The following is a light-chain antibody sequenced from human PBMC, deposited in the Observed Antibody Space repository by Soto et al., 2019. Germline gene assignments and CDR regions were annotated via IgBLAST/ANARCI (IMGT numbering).Light chain of an antibody. J-gene: IGKJ4*01. V-gene: IGKV1-39*01. CDR1: QSISTY. Sequence: DIQMTQSPSSLSASVGDRVTITCRASQSISTYLNWYQQKPGKAPNLLIYAASSLQSGAPSRFSGSASGTDFTLTISSLQPDDFATYYCQQSYSAPHTFGGGTRVEVK. CDR3: QQSYSAPHT. CDR2: AAS.